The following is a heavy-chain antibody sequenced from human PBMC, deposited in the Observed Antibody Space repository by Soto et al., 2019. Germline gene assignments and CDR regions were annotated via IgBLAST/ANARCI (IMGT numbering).Heavy chain of an antibody. D-gene: IGHD5-18*01. CDR1: GFTFSDNY. V-gene: IGHV3-11*01. CDR3: ARALTAMITADYFDY. J-gene: IGHJ4*02. Sequence: QVQLVESGGGLVKPGGSLRLSCAASGFTFSDNYMSWIRQAPGKGLEWVSYISNGGRNTYYAESVKGRFTISRDNVKNSLYLQMNSLRAEDTAVYFCARALTAMITADYFDYWVQGTLVTVSS. CDR2: ISNGGRNT.